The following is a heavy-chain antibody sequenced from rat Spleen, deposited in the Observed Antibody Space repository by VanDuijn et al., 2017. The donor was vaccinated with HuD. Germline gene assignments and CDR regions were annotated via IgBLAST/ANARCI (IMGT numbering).Heavy chain of an antibody. CDR2: ITNSGDTT. D-gene: IGHD1-11*01. J-gene: IGHJ2*01. Sequence: EVKLVESGGGLVQPGRSLKLSCAASGFTFSDYNMAWTRQAPTKGLEWVGSITNSGDTTYYRDSVQSRFTISRDNAKSTLYLQINSLRSEDTATYYCTRHDGKYGGYSDYFDYWGQGVMVTVSS. CDR3: TRHDGKYGGYSDYFDY. CDR1: GFTFSDYN. V-gene: IGHV5-25*01.